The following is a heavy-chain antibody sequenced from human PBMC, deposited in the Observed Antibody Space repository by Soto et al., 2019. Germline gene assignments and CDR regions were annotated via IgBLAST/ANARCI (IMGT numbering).Heavy chain of an antibody. Sequence: QLQESGPGLVKPSETLSLICNVSGRSMISYYWSWLRQPAGKGLEWIGRVYTGGNTNYNPSLKSRVTMSVDTSKNQFSLKLTSVTAADTAVYYCAREGDDRHFFFDSWGQGTLVTVSS. D-gene: IGHD3-3*02. J-gene: IGHJ4*02. CDR3: AREGDDRHFFFDS. CDR2: VYTGGNT. CDR1: GRSMISYY. V-gene: IGHV4-4*07.